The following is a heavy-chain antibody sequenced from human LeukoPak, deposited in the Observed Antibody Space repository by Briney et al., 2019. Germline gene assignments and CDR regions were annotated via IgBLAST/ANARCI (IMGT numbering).Heavy chain of an antibody. J-gene: IGHJ4*02. D-gene: IGHD1-1*01. Sequence: QAGRSLRLSCAVSGYSFSSHGMHWVRQAPGKGLEWVAAIWYDGSQKYYADTVRSRFTVSRDNSKNTLYLQMDSLRAEDTAVYYCVGGGGTFVYWGQGTLVTVSS. CDR2: IWYDGSQK. CDR3: VGGGGTFVY. V-gene: IGHV3-33*01. CDR1: GYSFSSHG.